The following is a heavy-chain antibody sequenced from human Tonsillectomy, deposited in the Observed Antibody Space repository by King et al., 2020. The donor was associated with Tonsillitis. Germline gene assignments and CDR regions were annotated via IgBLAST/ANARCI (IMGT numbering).Heavy chain of an antibody. CDR1: GYMFTSYW. D-gene: IGHD4-23*01. CDR2: IYPGDSDT. J-gene: IGHJ4*02. V-gene: IGHV5-51*01. Sequence: QLVQSGVEVKKPGASLKISCKGSGYMFTSYWIVWVRQMPGKGLEWMGIIYPGDSDTRYSPSFQGQVTIPDDKSISTAYLQWSSLKASDTAIYYCARQGYGGKYEGSYYFDYWGQGPLVTVSS. CDR3: ARQGYGGKYEGSYYFDY.